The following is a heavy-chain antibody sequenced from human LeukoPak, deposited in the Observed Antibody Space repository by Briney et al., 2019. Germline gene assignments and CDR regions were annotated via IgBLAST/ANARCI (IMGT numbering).Heavy chain of an antibody. V-gene: IGHV4-34*01. J-gene: IGHJ5*02. CDR3: ARWDYDSKNNWFDP. Sequence: SETLSLTCAVYGGSFSGYYWSWIRQPPGKGLEWIGEINHSGSTNYNPSLKSRVTISVDTSKNQFSLKLSSVTAADTAVYYCARWDYDSKNNWFDPWGQGTLVTVSS. D-gene: IGHD3-22*01. CDR2: INHSGST. CDR1: GGSFSGYY.